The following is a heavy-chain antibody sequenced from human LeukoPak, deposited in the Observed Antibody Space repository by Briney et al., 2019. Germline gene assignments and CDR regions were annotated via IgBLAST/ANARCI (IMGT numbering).Heavy chain of an antibody. D-gene: IGHD3-10*01. CDR3: ARSQGYASGSSLDY. CDR1: GFTFSSYA. J-gene: IGHJ4*02. V-gene: IGHV3-30*04. Sequence: HPGGSLRLSCAASGFTFSSYAMHWVRQAPGKGLEGVAVISYDGSNKYYADSVKGRFTISRDNSKNTLYLQMNSLRAEDTAVYYCARSQGYASGSSLDYWGQGTLVTVSS. CDR2: ISYDGSNK.